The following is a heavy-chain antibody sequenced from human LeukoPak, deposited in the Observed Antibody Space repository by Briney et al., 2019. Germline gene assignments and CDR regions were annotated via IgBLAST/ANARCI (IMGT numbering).Heavy chain of an antibody. CDR2: ISGNGGTT. J-gene: IGHJ4*02. CDR3: AKDRPCTTCSPSDY. CDR1: GFTFSSFS. D-gene: IGHD2-2*01. Sequence: GGSLRLSCAASGFTFSSFSMNWVRQAPGKGLEWVSSISGNGGTTYYADSVKGRFTISRDNSKNTLYLHMNSLRAEDTAVYYCAKDRPCTTCSPSDYWGQGTLVTVSS. V-gene: IGHV3-23*01.